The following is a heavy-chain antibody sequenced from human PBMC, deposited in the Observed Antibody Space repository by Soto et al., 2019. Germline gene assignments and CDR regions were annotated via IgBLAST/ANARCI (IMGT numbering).Heavy chain of an antibody. J-gene: IGHJ6*02. V-gene: IGHV4-30-4*01. CDR1: GGSISSGDYY. CDR3: ARITIFGVAENFYYYYGMDV. Sequence: PSETLSLTSTVSGGSISSGDYYWSWIRQPPGKGLEWIGYIYYSGSTYYNPSLKSRVTISVDTSKNQFSLKLSSVTAADTAVYYCARITIFGVAENFYYYYGMDVWGQGTTVTVSS. D-gene: IGHD3-3*01. CDR2: IYYSGST.